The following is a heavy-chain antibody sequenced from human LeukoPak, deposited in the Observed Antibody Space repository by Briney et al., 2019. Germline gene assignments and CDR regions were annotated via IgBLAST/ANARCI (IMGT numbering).Heavy chain of an antibody. Sequence: SETLSLTCAVYGXSFSGYYWSWIRQPPGKGLEWIGEINHSGSTNYNPSLKSRVTISVDTSKNQFSLKLSSVTAADTAVYYCARTYSSSWYVDYWGQGTLVTVSS. CDR3: ARTYSSSWYVDY. CDR2: INHSGST. D-gene: IGHD6-13*01. V-gene: IGHV4-34*01. CDR1: GXSFSGYY. J-gene: IGHJ4*02.